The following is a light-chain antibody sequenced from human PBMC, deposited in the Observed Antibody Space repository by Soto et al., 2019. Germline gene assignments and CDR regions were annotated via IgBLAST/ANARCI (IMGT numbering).Light chain of an antibody. CDR2: GAS. J-gene: IGKJ1*01. V-gene: IGKV3-20*01. Sequence: IVLTQSPGTLSLSPGERGALSCRASQSVSSNYVAWYQQKPGPAPRLLISGASNRATGTPDRFRGSGSGTDFTLTITRLEPEEFAVYYCHKYGSAPWTFGQGTKV. CDR3: HKYGSAPWT. CDR1: QSVSSNY.